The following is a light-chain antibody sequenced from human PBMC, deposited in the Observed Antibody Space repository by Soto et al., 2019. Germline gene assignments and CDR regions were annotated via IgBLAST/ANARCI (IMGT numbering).Light chain of an antibody. CDR3: MQGTHRPRT. CDR2: KVS. V-gene: IGKV2-30*01. CDR1: QSLVSADGNTY. J-gene: IGKJ4*01. Sequence: DVVMTQSPLSLPVTLGQSASISCTSSQSLVSADGNTYLTWLQQRPGQSPRRLIYKVSNRDSGVPDRFSGSGSGTDFTLKISRVEAEDVGVYYCMQGTHRPRTFGGGTKVDIK.